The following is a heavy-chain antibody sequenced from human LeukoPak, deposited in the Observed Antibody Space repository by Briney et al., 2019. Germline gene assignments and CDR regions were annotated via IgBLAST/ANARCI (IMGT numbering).Heavy chain of an antibody. CDR2: MSSSDDGR. D-gene: IGHD1-1*01. Sequence: GGSLRLSCATSGFSFSSYAMSWVRQAPGKGLEWVSAMSSSDDGRYYAASVRGRFTISRDNSKNTLYLQMNSLRAEDTAVYYCAKGVQQDFDYWGQGTLVTVSS. CDR3: AKGVQQDFDY. J-gene: IGHJ4*02. V-gene: IGHV3-23*01. CDR1: GFSFSSYA.